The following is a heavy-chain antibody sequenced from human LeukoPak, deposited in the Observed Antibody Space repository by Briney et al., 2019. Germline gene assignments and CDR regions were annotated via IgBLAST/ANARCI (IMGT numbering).Heavy chain of an antibody. J-gene: IGHJ4*02. CDR3: ARGEGYCSGGSCLLFDY. V-gene: IGHV1-18*01. CDR1: GYTFTSYG. CDR2: ISAYNGNT. D-gene: IGHD2-15*01. Sequence: GASVKVSCKASGYTFTSYGISWVRQAPGQGLEWMGWISAYNGNTNYAQKLQGRVTMTTDTSTSTAYMELGSLRSDDTAVYYCARGEGYCSGGSCLLFDYWGQGTLVTVSS.